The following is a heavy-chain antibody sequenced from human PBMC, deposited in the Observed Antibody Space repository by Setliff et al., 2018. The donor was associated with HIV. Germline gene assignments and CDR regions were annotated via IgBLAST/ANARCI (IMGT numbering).Heavy chain of an antibody. D-gene: IGHD1-7*01. V-gene: IGHV3-48*03. CDR1: GFYFSIYA. J-gene: IGHJ4*02. CDR2: ISSSGSTI. CDR3: ARARTGTTHY. Sequence: PGGSLRLSCAASGFYFSIYAMNWVRQAPGKGLEWVSYISSSGSTIYYADSVKGRFTISRDNAKNSLYLQMNSLRAEDTAVYYCARARTGTTHYWGQGTLVTVSS.